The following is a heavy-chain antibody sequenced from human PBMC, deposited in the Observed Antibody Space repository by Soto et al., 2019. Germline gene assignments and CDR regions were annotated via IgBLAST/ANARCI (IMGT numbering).Heavy chain of an antibody. J-gene: IGHJ5*02. CDR1: GYAFIGYY. CDR3: ARERRYCSGGSCYLYWFDP. V-gene: IGHV1-2*07. Sequence: GASVKVSCKASGYAFIGYYRHWVRQAPGQGLEWMGWINPNSGGTNYAHKFQGRVTMTRDTSISTAYMELSRLRSDDTAVYYCARERRYCSGGSCYLYWFDPWGQGTLVTVSS. D-gene: IGHD2-15*01. CDR2: INPNSGGT.